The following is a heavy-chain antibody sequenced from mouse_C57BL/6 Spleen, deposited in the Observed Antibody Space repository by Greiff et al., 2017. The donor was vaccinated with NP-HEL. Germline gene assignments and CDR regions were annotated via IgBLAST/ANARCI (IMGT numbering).Heavy chain of an antibody. CDR2: ISNLAYSI. D-gene: IGHD1-1*01. CDR3: ARQDYGSNWYFDV. J-gene: IGHJ1*03. CDR1: GFTFSDYG. Sequence: EVNLMESGGGLVQPGGSLKLSCAASGFTFSDYGMAWVRQAPRKGPEWVAFISNLAYSIYYADTVTGRFTISRENAKNTLYLEMSSLRSEDTAMYYCARQDYGSNWYFDVWGTGTTVTVSS. V-gene: IGHV5-15*01.